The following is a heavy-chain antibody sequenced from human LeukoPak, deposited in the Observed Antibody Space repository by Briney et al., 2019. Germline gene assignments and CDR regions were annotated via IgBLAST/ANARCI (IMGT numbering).Heavy chain of an antibody. CDR2: INPNSGGT. J-gene: IGHJ4*02. D-gene: IGHD2-2*01. CDR1: GYTFTGYY. CDR3: ARDPSYCSSTSCYGRYFDY. Sequence: GASVKVSCKASGYTFTGYYMHWVRQAPGQGLEWMGWINPNSGGTNYAQKFQGRVTMTRDTSISAAYMELSRLGSDDTAVYYCARDPSYCSSTSCYGRYFDYWGQGTLVTVSS. V-gene: IGHV1-2*02.